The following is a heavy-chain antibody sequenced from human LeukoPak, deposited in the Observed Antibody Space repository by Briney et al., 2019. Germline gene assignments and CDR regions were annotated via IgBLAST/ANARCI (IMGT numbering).Heavy chain of an antibody. V-gene: IGHV4-34*01. CDR3: ARHSGYEDY. CDR2: INHSGST. J-gene: IGHJ4*02. Sequence: KGSETLSLTCAVYGGSFSGYYWSWIRQPPGKGLEWIGEINHSGSTNYNPSLKSRVTISVDTSKNQYSLKLSSVTAADTAVYYCARHSGYEDYWGQGTLVTVSS. D-gene: IGHD5-12*01. CDR1: GGSFSGYY.